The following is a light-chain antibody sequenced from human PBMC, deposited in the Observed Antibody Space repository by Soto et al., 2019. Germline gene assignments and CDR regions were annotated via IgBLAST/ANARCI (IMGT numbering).Light chain of an antibody. CDR1: QGITNW. CDR3: QQYNIYPLT. V-gene: IGKV1D-16*01. Sequence: DIQMTQSPSSLSASVGDRVTITCRASQGITNWLAWYQQKPGKAPKSLIYGASRLQTGVTSRFRGSGPVTDFTPTISSLQPEAFATYYCQQYNIYPLTFGGGTKVEIK. J-gene: IGKJ4*01. CDR2: GAS.